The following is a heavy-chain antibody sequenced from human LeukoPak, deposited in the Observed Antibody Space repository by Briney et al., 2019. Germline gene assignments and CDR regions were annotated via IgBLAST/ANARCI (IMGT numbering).Heavy chain of an antibody. Sequence: GGSLRLSCVASGFTFSSSWMSWVRQAPGKGLEWVANIKQDGSEKSYVESVRGRFTISRDNAKNSLYLQLNGLRAEDTALYYCARDNPPDYWGQGTLVTVSS. V-gene: IGHV3-7*03. CDR2: IKQDGSEK. J-gene: IGHJ4*02. CDR1: GFTFSSSW. CDR3: ARDNPPDY.